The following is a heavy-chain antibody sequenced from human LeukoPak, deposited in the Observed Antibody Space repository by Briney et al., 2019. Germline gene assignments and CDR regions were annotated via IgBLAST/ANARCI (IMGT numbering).Heavy chain of an antibody. V-gene: IGHV3-7*01. D-gene: IGHD1-14*01. CDR2: VKQDGSEK. Sequence: PGGSLRLSCAASGFTFSNYWMSWVRQAPGKGLEWVANVKQDGSEKYYVDSVKGRFTVSRDNAKNSLYLQMNSLSAEDTAVYYCAMGRSQRYHNNPWFDPWGQGTLVTVSS. CDR3: AMGRSQRYHNNPWFDP. CDR1: GFTFSNYW. J-gene: IGHJ5*02.